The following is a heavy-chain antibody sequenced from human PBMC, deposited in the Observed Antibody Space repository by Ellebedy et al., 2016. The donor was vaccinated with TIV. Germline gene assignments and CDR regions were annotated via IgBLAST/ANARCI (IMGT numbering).Heavy chain of an antibody. Sequence: GESLKISCAASGYIFTEYWVAWVRQTPGLGLEWMGIIDPDYSDTRYSPSFQGQVTISGGRSSSSTYLQWSSLRASDTAIYYCARLQSSMVGATVPDSWGQGTQVIVSS. CDR3: ARLQSSMVGATVPDS. CDR2: IDPDYSDT. D-gene: IGHD1-26*01. V-gene: IGHV5-51*01. J-gene: IGHJ4*02. CDR1: GYIFTEYW.